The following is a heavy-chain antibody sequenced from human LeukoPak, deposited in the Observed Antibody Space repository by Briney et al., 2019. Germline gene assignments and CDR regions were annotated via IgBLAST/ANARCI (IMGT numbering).Heavy chain of an antibody. D-gene: IGHD3-9*01. CDR3: ARSYDILTGYYQYNWFDP. J-gene: IGHJ5*02. V-gene: IGHV6-1*01. Sequence: SQTLSLTCAISGDSVSSNSAAWNWIRQSPSRGLEWLGRTYYRPKWYNDYAVSVKSRITINPVTSKNQFSLQLNSVTPEDTAVYYCARSYDILTGYYQYNWFDPWGQGTLVTVSS. CDR1: GDSVSSNSAA. CDR2: TYYRPKWYN.